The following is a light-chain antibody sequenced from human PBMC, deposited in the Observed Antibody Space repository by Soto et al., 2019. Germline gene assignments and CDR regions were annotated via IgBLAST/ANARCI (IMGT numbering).Light chain of an antibody. CDR1: QRILNSSNKRNY. CDR3: QQYYTTPRT. CDR2: WAS. Sequence: DIVMTQSPDSLTVSLGERATINCKSSQRILNSSNKRNYLAWCQQKPGQPPKLLIYWASTRESGVPDRFSGSGSGTDFTLTISSLQAEDVAVYYCQQYYTTPRTFGQGTKVEIK. V-gene: IGKV4-1*01. J-gene: IGKJ1*01.